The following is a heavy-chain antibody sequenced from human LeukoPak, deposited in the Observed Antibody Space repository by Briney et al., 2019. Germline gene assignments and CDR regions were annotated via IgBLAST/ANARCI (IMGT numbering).Heavy chain of an antibody. CDR1: GYTFTGYY. Sequence: ASVKVSCKASGYTFTGYYMHWVRQAPGQGLEWMGWLNHTMGGTNYAQSFWGGVSMTRDTSISTAYMELSRLRSDDTAVYYCAREEFGDYDSSGYPATFDYWGQGTLVTVSS. V-gene: IGHV1-2*02. CDR3: AREEFGDYDSSGYPATFDY. CDR2: LNHTMGGT. D-gene: IGHD3-22*01. J-gene: IGHJ4*02.